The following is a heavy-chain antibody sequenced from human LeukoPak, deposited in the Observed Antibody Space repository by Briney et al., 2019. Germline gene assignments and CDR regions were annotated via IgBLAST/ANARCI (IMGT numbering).Heavy chain of an antibody. Sequence: PGGSLGLSCAASGFTSSSYAMSWVRQAPGKGLEWVSAISGSGGSTYYADSVKGRFTISRDNSKNTLYLQMNSLRAEDTAVYYCAKVGSSGWPYNWFDPWGQGTLVTVSS. V-gene: IGHV3-23*01. CDR1: GFTSSSYA. CDR2: ISGSGGST. D-gene: IGHD6-19*01. J-gene: IGHJ5*02. CDR3: AKVGSSGWPYNWFDP.